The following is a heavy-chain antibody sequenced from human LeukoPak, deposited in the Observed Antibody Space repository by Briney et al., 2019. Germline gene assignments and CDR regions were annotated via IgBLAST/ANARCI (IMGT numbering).Heavy chain of an antibody. V-gene: IGHV3-30*03. CDR1: GWTVSSYG. Sequence: GGAVPLSCAACGWTVSSYGMHRVRQAPGKGLEWVAIISYDGSNEYYADSVKGRFTISRDNSKNTLYLQMNSLRAADTAVYYCARDKGASYPSSFDYWGQGTLVTVSS. J-gene: IGHJ4*02. CDR3: ARDKGASYPSSFDY. CDR2: ISYDGSNE. D-gene: IGHD2-2*01.